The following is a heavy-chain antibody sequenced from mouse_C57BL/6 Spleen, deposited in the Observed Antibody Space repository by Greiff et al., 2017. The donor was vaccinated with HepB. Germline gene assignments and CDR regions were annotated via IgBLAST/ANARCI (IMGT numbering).Heavy chain of an antibody. CDR1: GYTFTDYY. CDR2: IYPGSGNT. D-gene: IGHD1-1*01. CDR3: AILDYYGTRDY. V-gene: IGHV1-76*01. J-gene: IGHJ2*01. Sequence: VQLQESGAELVRPGASVKLSCKASGYTFTDYYINWVKQRPGQGLEWIARIYPGSGNTYYNEKFKGKATLTAEKSSNTAYMQLSSLTSEDSAVYFCAILDYYGTRDYWGQGTTLTVSS.